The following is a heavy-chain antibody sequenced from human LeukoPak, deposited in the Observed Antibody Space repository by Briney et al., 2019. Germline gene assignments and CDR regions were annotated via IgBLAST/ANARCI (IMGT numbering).Heavy chain of an antibody. CDR3: ARYCSSTSCYTEGFDY. CDR2: IYYSGST. V-gene: IGHV4-30-4*08. Sequence: SQTLSLTCIVSGGSISSGDYYWSWIRQPPGKGLEWIGYIYYSGSTYYNPSLKSRVTISVDTSKNQFSLKLSSVTAADTAVYYCARYCSSTSCYTEGFDYWGQGTLVTVSS. J-gene: IGHJ4*02. CDR1: GGSISSGDYY. D-gene: IGHD2-2*02.